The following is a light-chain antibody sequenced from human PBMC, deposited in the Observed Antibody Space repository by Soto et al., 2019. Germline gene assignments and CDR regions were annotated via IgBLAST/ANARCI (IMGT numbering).Light chain of an antibody. CDR2: GAS. Sequence: DIQMTQSPSTLSASVGDTVTITCRASQSIGDWMAWYQHKPGKAPILLIYGASNLGSGVPARFSGSGSGTDFTVTISSLQPDDFATYYCNQYKTYRYSFGQGTKLEI. CDR1: QSIGDW. V-gene: IGKV1-5*01. CDR3: NQYKTYRYS. J-gene: IGKJ2*01.